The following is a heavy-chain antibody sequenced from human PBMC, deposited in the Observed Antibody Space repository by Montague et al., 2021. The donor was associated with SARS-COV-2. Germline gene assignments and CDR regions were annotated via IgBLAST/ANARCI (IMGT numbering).Heavy chain of an antibody. J-gene: IGHJ5*02. D-gene: IGHD4-11*01. CDR2: IYYSGST. Sequence: TLSLTCTVSGGSISSGGYYWSWIRQHPGKGLEWIGYIYYSGSTYYNPSLKSRVTISVDTSKNQFSLKLSSVTAAGTAVYYCARVNTVRVYWFDPWGQGTLVTVSS. CDR1: GGSISSGGYY. V-gene: IGHV4-31*03. CDR3: ARVNTVRVYWFDP.